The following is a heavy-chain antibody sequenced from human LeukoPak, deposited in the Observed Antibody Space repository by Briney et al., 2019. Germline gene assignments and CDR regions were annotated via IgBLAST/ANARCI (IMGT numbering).Heavy chain of an antibody. D-gene: IGHD5-12*01. V-gene: IGHV1-69*04. Sequence: ASVKVSCKTSGYTFISYGISWVRPAPGQGLEWMGRIIPILGIANYAQKFQGRVTITADKSTSTAYMELSSLRSEDTAVYYCARAHNSGYAEWGQGTLVTVSS. CDR3: ARAHNSGYAE. CDR1: GYTFISYG. CDR2: IIPILGIA. J-gene: IGHJ4*02.